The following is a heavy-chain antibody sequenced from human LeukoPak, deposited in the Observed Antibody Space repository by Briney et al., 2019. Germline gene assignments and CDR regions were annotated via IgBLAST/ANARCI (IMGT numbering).Heavy chain of an antibody. V-gene: IGHV4-34*01. J-gene: IGHJ4*02. CDR1: GVSFSGYY. CDR2: INHSGST. D-gene: IGHD5-12*01. Sequence: SETLSLTCAVYGVSFSGYYWSWIRQPPGKGLEWIGEINHSGSTNYNPSLKSRVTISVDTSKNQFSLKLSSVTAADTAVYFCARSLKWLRRGFDYWGQGTLVTVSS. CDR3: ARSLKWLRRGFDY.